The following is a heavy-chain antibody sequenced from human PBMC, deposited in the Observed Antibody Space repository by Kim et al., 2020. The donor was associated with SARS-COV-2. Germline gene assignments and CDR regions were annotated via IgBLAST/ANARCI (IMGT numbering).Heavy chain of an antibody. D-gene: IGHD2-15*01. V-gene: IGHV1-3*01. Sequence: ASVKVSCKASGYTFTSYALHWVRQAPGQRLEWMGWINAGNASTKYSQKFQGRLTITRDTSASTAYMELSSLRSEETAVYYCARYGYCSGRSCFDYWGQGTLVTVSS. J-gene: IGHJ4*02. CDR1: GYTFTSYA. CDR3: ARYGYCSGRSCFDY. CDR2: INAGNAST.